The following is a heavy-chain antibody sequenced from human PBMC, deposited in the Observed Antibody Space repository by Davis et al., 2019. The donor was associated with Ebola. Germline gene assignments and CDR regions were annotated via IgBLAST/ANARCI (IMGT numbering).Heavy chain of an antibody. D-gene: IGHD2-15*01. V-gene: IGHV7-4-1*02. CDR3: ARVGLVTHCSGGSCYSYYGMDV. Sequence: ASVKVSCKASAYTFTSYAMNWVRQAPRQGLEWMGWINTNTGNPTYAQGFTGRFVFSLDTSVSTAYLQISSLKAEDTAVYYCARVGLVTHCSGGSCYSYYGMDVWGQGTTVTVSS. CDR2: INTNTGNP. J-gene: IGHJ6*02. CDR1: AYTFTSYA.